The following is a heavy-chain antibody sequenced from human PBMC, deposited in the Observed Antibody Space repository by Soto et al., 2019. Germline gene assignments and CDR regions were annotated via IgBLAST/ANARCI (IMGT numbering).Heavy chain of an antibody. J-gene: IGHJ4*02. V-gene: IGHV4-39*01. Sequence: SETLSLTCTVSGGSISSDSYYCGWISQSPEKGLECIASIAYSGSTYYNPTLKSRLIISVDTSKSQFSLKLSSVTAADTAVYYCVRFWPLPYSDALTDYTDAFDYWGQGTLVP. CDR1: GGSISSDSYY. CDR2: IAYSGST. D-gene: IGHD3-9*01. CDR3: VRFWPLPYSDALTDYTDAFDY.